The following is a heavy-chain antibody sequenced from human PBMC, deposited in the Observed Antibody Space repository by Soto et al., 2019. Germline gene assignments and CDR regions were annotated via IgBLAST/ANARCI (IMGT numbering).Heavy chain of an antibody. J-gene: IGHJ4*02. CDR3: ARALVADFWSGYYFDY. Sequence: SVKVSCKASGGTFSSYTISWVRQAPGQGLEWMGRVIPILGIANYAQKFQGRVTITADKSTSTAYMELSSLRSEDTAVYYCARALVADFWSGYYFDYWGQGTLVTVSS. D-gene: IGHD3-3*01. CDR2: VIPILGIA. CDR1: GGTFSSYT. V-gene: IGHV1-69*02.